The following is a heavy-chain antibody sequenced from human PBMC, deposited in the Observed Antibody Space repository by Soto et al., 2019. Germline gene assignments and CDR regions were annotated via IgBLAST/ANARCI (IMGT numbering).Heavy chain of an antibody. CDR2: ITNTGITT. CDR1: GFGFITHA. V-gene: IGHV3-23*01. J-gene: IGHJ4*02. D-gene: IGHD4-17*01. Sequence: GGALRLSCAASGFGFITHALSWVRQAPGKGLEWLSSITNTGITTHYADSVKGRFTISRENSRNTLHLQMNNLRVDDTAVYYCAKGFDYGDTKHIDHWGQGTPVTVSS. CDR3: AKGFDYGDTKHIDH.